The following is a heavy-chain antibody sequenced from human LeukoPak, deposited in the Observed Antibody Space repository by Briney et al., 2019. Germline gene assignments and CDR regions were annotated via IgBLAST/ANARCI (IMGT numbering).Heavy chain of an antibody. J-gene: IGHJ6*02. CDR2: IIPIFGTA. CDR3: ARAAYCGGDCYSDLYYYYGMDV. CDR1: GGTFSSYA. Sequence: SVKVSCKASGGTFSSYAISWVRQAPGQGLEWMGGIIPIFGTANYAQKFQGRVTITADESTSTAYMELSSLRSEDTAVYYCARAAYCGGDCYSDLYYYYGMDVWGQGTTVTVSS. D-gene: IGHD2-21*02. V-gene: IGHV1-69*13.